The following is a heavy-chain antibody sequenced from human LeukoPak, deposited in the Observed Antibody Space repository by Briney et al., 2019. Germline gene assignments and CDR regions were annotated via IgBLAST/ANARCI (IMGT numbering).Heavy chain of an antibody. CDR2: IYPGDSDT. V-gene: IGHV5-51*01. D-gene: IGHD3-3*01. CDR3: ARPTADYDFWSPPDY. Sequence: PGESLKISCKGSGYSFTSYCIGWVRQMPGKGLEWMGIIYPGDSDTRYSPSFQGQVTISADKSISTAYLQWSSLKASDTAMYYCARPTADYDFWSPPDYWGQGTLVTVSS. J-gene: IGHJ4*02. CDR1: GYSFTSYC.